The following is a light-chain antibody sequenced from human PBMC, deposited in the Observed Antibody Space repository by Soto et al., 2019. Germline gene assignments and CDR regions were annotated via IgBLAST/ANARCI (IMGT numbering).Light chain of an antibody. Sequence: EIVMTQSPATLSVSPGERATLSCRASQSVSINLAWYQQKPGQAPRLLIYGASTRATGIPARFSGSGSGTEFTLTISSLEPEDFAVYYCQQRSNWPPEFGPGTKVDIK. CDR3: QQRSNWPPE. CDR1: QSVSIN. J-gene: IGKJ3*01. CDR2: GAS. V-gene: IGKV3-15*01.